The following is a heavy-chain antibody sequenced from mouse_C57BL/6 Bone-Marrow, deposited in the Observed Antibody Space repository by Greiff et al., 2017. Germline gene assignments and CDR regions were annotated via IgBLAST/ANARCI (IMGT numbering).Heavy chain of an antibody. D-gene: IGHD1-1*01. V-gene: IGHV3-6*01. CDR1: GYSITSGYY. CDR2: ISYDGSN. J-gene: IGHJ3*01. CDR3: ARDKFDYYGSSYMAY. Sequence: EVKLQESGPGLVKPSQSLSLTCSVTGYSITSGYYWNWIRQFPGNKLEWMGYISYDGSNNYNPSLKNRISITRDTSKNQFFLKLNSVTTEDTATYYCARDKFDYYGSSYMAYWGQGTLVTVSA.